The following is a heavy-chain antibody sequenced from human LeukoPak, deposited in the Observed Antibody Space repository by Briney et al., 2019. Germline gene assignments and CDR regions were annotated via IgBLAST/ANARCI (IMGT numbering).Heavy chain of an antibody. CDR3: ARQGPYSGRATTARAFDI. CDR2: INPNSGGT. Sequence: GASVKVSCKASGYTFTGYYMHWVRQAPGQGLEWMGWINPNSGGTNYAQKFQGRVTMTRDTSISTAYMELSGLRSDDTAVYYCARQGPYSGRATTARAFDIWGQGTMVTVSS. J-gene: IGHJ3*02. D-gene: IGHD1-26*01. CDR1: GYTFTGYY. V-gene: IGHV1-2*02.